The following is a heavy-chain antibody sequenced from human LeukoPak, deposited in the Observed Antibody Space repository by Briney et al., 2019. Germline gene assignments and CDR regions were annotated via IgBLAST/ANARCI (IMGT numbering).Heavy chain of an antibody. V-gene: IGHV3-30*04. CDR2: ISFDGSNI. D-gene: IGHD6-19*01. CDR1: GFIFSNYA. CDR3: VRDGDSGTDWYWAY. J-gene: IGHJ4*02. Sequence: GGSLRLSCAASGFIFSNYAMHWVRQAPGKGLDWVAVISFDGSNIYYADSAKGRFTISRDNSKNTLYLQMNSLRAEDTAVYYCVRDGDSGTDWYWAYWGQGTLVSVSS.